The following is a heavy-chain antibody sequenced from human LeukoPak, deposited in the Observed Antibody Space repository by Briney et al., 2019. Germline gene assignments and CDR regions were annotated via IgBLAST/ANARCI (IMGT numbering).Heavy chain of an antibody. Sequence: GGSLRLSCAASRLIFSSYAMSCVRQAPGKGLEWVSAISGSGDSTYYADSVKGRFTISRDNSKNTLYLKMNSLRAEDTALYYCAKLKTTVTTGFDYWGQGTLVTVSS. J-gene: IGHJ4*02. CDR2: ISGSGDST. CDR1: RLIFSSYA. D-gene: IGHD4-17*01. CDR3: AKLKTTVTTGFDY. V-gene: IGHV3-23*01.